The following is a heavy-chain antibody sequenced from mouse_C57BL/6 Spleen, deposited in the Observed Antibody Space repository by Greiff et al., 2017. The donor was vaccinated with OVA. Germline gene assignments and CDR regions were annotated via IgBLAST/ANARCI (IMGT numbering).Heavy chain of an antibody. Sequence: QVQLQQSGAELVRPGASVKLSCKASGYTFTDYYINWVKQRPGQGLEWIARIYPGSGNTYYNEKFKGKATLTAEKSSSTAYMQLSSLTSEDSAVYFCARWETGTWGFAYWGQGTLVTVSA. V-gene: IGHV1-76*01. CDR2: IYPGSGNT. CDR3: ARWETGTWGFAY. CDR1: GYTFTDYY. D-gene: IGHD4-1*01. J-gene: IGHJ3*01.